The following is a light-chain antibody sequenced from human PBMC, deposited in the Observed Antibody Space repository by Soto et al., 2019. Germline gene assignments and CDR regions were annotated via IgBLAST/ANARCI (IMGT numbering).Light chain of an antibody. CDR3: QQYGSSPRT. V-gene: IGKV3-20*01. CDR1: QSVDIN. J-gene: IGKJ1*01. Sequence: EIVLTQSPATLSLSPVARVTLSCKASQSVDINLAWYQKKPGQAPRLLIYGESTRATGIPDRFSGSGSGTDFNLTISRLETEDFAVYYCQQYGSSPRTFGQGTKLDIK. CDR2: GES.